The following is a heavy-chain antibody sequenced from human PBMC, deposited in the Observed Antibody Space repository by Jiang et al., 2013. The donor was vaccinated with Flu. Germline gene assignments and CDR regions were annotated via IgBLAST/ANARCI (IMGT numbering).Heavy chain of an antibody. Sequence: GLVKPSETLSLTCTVSGVSVSSHSYYWAWIRQPPGKGLEWCGSIYYSGSTYYNPSLKSRVTISADLPKNQFSLRLTSVTAADTAVYYCARAQKYSGFELPYFDYWSQGTLVTVSS. CDR3: ARAQKYSGFELPYFDY. CDR2: IYYSGST. J-gene: IGHJ4*02. D-gene: IGHD5-12*01. CDR1: GVSVSSHSYY. V-gene: IGHV4-39*07.